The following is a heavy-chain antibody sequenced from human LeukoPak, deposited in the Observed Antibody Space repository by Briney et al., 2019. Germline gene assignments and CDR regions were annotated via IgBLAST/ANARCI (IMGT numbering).Heavy chain of an antibody. J-gene: IGHJ4*02. D-gene: IGHD1-7*01. CDR1: GFTFDDYA. Sequence: GGSLRLSCAASGFTFDDYAMHWVRQAPGKGLEWVSGISWNSGSIGYADSVKGRFTISRDDAKNSLYLQMNSLRAEDTAIYYCAREDDWNYEDYWGQGTLVTVSS. CDR3: AREDDWNYEDY. CDR2: ISWNSGSI. V-gene: IGHV3-9*01.